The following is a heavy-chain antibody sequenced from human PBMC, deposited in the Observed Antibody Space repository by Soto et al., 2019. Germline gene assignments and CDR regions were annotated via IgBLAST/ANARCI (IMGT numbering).Heavy chain of an antibody. CDR2: ISGSGGST. CDR1: GFTFSSYA. D-gene: IGHD4-17*01. V-gene: IGHV3-23*01. J-gene: IGHJ2*01. CDR3: AKRTVGWYFDL. Sequence: EVQLLESGGGLVQPGGSLRLSCAASGFTFSSYAMSWVRQAPGKGLEWVSAISGSGGSTYYADSVKGRFTISRDNSKNTRDQQMNSLRAEDTAVYYCAKRTVGWYFDLWGRGTLVTVSS.